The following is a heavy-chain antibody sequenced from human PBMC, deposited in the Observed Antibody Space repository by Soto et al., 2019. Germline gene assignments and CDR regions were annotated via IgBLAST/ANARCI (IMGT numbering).Heavy chain of an antibody. D-gene: IGHD6-13*01. Sequence: QVQLQQWGAGLLKPSETLSLTCAVSGGSFSGYSWSWIRQPPGKGLEWIAEINHSGSTNYNPSLQSRASISVDTSTGQFSLQLSSVTAADKAVYYRARGLPRSSSWYRYFQHWGHGPLVTVSS. CDR2: INHSGST. CDR3: ARGLPRSSSWYRYFQH. CDR1: GGSFSGYS. J-gene: IGHJ1*01. V-gene: IGHV4-34*01.